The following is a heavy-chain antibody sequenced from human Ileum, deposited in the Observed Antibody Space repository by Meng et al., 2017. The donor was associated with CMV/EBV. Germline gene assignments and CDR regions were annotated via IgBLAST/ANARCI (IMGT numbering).Heavy chain of an antibody. D-gene: IGHD1-26*01. CDR3: ARPYTGASTLPF. CDR2: ISWNSGSI. Sequence: SLKTSCAASGFTFDDYGMHWVRQVPGKGVEWVSGISWNSGSIGYADSVKGRFTISRDNTKNTLYLQMNSLGAEDTAVYYCARPYTGASTLPFWGQGTLVTVSS. CDR1: GFTFDDYG. V-gene: IGHV3-9*01. J-gene: IGHJ4*02.